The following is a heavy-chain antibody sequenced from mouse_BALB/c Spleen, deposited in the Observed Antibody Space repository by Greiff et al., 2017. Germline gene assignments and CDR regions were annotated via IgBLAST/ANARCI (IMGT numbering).Heavy chain of an antibody. CDR2: INPYYGST. J-gene: IGHJ2*01. D-gene: IGHD2-14*01. CDR1: GYSFTDYI. Sequence: VQLKQTGPELVKPGASVKISCKASGYSFTDYIMLWVKQSHGKSLEWIGNINPYYGSTSYNLKFKGKATLTVDKSSSTAYMQLNSLTSEDSAVYYCARGRYDGFDYWGQGTTLTVSS. V-gene: IGHV1-39*01. CDR3: ARGRYDGFDY.